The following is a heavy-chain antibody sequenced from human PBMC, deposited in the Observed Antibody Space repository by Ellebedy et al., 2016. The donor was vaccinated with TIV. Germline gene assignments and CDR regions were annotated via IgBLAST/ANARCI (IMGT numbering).Heavy chain of an antibody. Sequence: GESLKISCAASGFTVSNNYMSWVRQAPGKGLEWVFVIYSGGNTFYAESVKGRFTISRDSSQNTLYLQMDSLRAEDTAVYYSASSPSQGYWGQGTLVTVSS. CDR2: IYSGGNT. V-gene: IGHV3-53*01. CDR1: GFTVSNNY. CDR3: ASSPSQGY. J-gene: IGHJ4*02.